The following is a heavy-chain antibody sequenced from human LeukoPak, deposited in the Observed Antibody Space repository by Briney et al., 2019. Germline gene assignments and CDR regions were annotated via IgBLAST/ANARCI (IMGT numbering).Heavy chain of an antibody. CDR2: IYTSGST. V-gene: IGHV4-4*07. D-gene: IGHD3-10*01. CDR1: GGSISSYY. Sequence: SETLSLTCTVSGGSISSYYWSWIRQPAGKGLEWIGRIYTSGSTNYNPSLKGRFTISRDNAENSLNLQMNNLRPEDTAMYYCARPLFGAISPGYWGQGTLVTVSS. J-gene: IGHJ4*02. CDR3: ARPLFGAISPGY.